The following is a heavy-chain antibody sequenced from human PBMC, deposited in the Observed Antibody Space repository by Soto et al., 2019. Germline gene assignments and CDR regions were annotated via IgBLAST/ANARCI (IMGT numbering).Heavy chain of an antibody. Sequence: LKISFKGSGYSFTKCWIGWVRQIPWKGLEWMGIIYPVDSDIRYSPSFQGQVTISADESVTTAYLQWRSLKASDTAMYYCARRDGYYGMDVWGQGTTVTVSS. CDR2: IYPVDSDI. V-gene: IGHV5-51*01. CDR3: ARRDGYYGMDV. CDR1: GYSFTKCW. J-gene: IGHJ6*02. D-gene: IGHD4-17*01.